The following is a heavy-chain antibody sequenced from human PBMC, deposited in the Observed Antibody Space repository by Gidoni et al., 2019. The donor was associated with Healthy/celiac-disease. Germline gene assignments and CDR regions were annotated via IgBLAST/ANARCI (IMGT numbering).Heavy chain of an antibody. J-gene: IGHJ5*02. CDR1: GFSLSPSRVG. Sequence: QITLKESGPTLVKPTQTLTLTCTFSGFSLSPSRVGVGWIRHPPGKALEWLAIIYLDDDKRDSPSLKSRLTITKDTSKNQVVLKMTNMDPVDTATYYCAHSRRITIFGVVLSWFDPWGQGTLVTVSS. CDR2: IYLDDDK. V-gene: IGHV2-5*02. CDR3: AHSRRITIFGVVLSWFDP. D-gene: IGHD3-3*01.